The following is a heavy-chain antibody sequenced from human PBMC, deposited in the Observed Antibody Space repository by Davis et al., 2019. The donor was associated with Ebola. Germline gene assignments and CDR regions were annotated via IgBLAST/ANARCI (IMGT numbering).Heavy chain of an antibody. Sequence: GESLKISCEASGYTFTNYWIGWVRQMPGKGLEWVGIICPDDSDSRYSPSFEGQVPISVDKSISTAYLQWNSLTASDTAIYYCARSSVVRGVPLSGWFDPWGQGTLVNVSS. D-gene: IGHD3-10*01. CDR1: GYTFTNYW. J-gene: IGHJ5*02. V-gene: IGHV5-51*01. CDR3: ARSSVVRGVPLSGWFDP. CDR2: ICPDDSDS.